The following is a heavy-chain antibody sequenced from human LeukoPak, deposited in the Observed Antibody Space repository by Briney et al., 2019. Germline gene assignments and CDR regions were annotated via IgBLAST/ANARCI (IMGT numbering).Heavy chain of an antibody. V-gene: IGHV3-48*04. D-gene: IGHD1-26*01. CDR3: VRDSLGSHFDY. J-gene: IGHJ4*02. CDR2: IRSGGTTT. Sequence: GGSLRLSCAASGFTFSSFSMNWVRQAPGKGLEWVSYIRSGGTTTDYTGSVKGRFTISRDNAKNSLYLQMNSLRAEDTAVYYCVRDSLGSHFDYWGQGTLVTVSS. CDR1: GFTFSSFS.